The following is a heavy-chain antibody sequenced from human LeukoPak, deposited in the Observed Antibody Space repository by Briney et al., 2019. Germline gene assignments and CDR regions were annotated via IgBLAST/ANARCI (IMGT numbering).Heavy chain of an antibody. CDR3: ARMVRGVYYFDY. CDR2: IYYSGST. Sequence: SETLSLTCTVSGGSISSSTYYWGWIRQPPGKGLEWIGSIYYSGSTYYNPSLKSRVTISVDTSKNQFSLKLSSVTAADTAVYYCARMVRGVYYFDYWGQGTLVTVSS. D-gene: IGHD3-10*01. V-gene: IGHV4-39*01. J-gene: IGHJ4*02. CDR1: GGSISSSTYY.